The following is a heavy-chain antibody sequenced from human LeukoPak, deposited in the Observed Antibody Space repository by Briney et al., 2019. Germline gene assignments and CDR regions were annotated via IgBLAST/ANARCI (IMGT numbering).Heavy chain of an antibody. Sequence: ASVKVSCKASGGTFSSYAISWVRQAPGQGLEWMGGIIPIFGTANYAQKFQGRVTIIADESTSTAYMELSSLRSEDTAVYYCARVSIAARSPYYYGMDVWGQGTTVTVSS. CDR1: GGTFSSYA. J-gene: IGHJ6*02. D-gene: IGHD6-6*01. CDR3: ARVSIAARSPYYYGMDV. CDR2: IIPIFGTA. V-gene: IGHV1-69*13.